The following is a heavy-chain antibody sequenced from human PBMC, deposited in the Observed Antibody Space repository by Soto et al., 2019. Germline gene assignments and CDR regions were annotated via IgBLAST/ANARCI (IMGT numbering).Heavy chain of an antibody. Sequence: QVQLVESGGGLVKPGGSLRLSCAASGFTVSDYYMSWIRQVPGKGLEWVSYISSSGSTIYYADSVKGRFTISRDSGKKSLYLQMNGLRAEDTAVYYCARRYNSAWSADYWGQGTLVTVSS. D-gene: IGHD6-19*01. V-gene: IGHV3-11*01. CDR1: GFTVSDYY. J-gene: IGHJ4*02. CDR2: ISSSGSTI. CDR3: ARRYNSAWSADY.